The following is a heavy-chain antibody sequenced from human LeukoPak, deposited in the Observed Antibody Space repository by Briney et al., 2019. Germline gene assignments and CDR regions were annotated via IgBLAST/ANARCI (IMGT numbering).Heavy chain of an antibody. J-gene: IGHJ5*02. V-gene: IGHV4-34*01. D-gene: IGHD4-17*01. CDR3: ARSRDYADRGWFDP. CDR2: INHSGST. CDR1: GGSFSGYY. Sequence: PSETLSLTCAVYGGSFSGYYWSWIRQPPGKGLEWIGEINHSGSTNYNPSLKSRVTISVDTSKNQFSLKLTSVTAADTAVYYCARSRDYADRGWFDPWGQGTLVTVSS.